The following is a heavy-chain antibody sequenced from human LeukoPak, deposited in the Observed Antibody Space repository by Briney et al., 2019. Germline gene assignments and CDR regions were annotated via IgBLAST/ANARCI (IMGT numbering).Heavy chain of an antibody. Sequence: GGSQRLSCAASGLTISSYSMSWVRQAPGKGLEWVSSISGSGGRIDYADSVKGRFTISRDNSKNTLSLQMNSLTAEDTAVYYCAKNPRLEGWIYFDSWGQGILVTVSS. J-gene: IGHJ4*02. D-gene: IGHD1-1*01. CDR1: GLTISSYS. V-gene: IGHV3-23*01. CDR3: AKNPRLEGWIYFDS. CDR2: ISGSGGRI.